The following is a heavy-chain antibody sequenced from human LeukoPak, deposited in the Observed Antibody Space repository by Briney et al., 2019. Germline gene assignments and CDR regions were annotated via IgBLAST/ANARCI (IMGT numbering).Heavy chain of an antibody. V-gene: IGHV1-2*02. J-gene: IGHJ4*02. CDR1: GYIFTAYY. D-gene: IGHD3-9*01. Sequence: ASVKVSCKASGYIFTAYYLHWVRQAPGQGLKWMGWINPDSGDTKFAQKFQGRVSMTRDTSISTAYMELSGLRSDDTAYYFCARVQYYNILTGSFQYWGQGTLVTVSS. CDR2: INPDSGDT. CDR3: ARVQYYNILTGSFQY.